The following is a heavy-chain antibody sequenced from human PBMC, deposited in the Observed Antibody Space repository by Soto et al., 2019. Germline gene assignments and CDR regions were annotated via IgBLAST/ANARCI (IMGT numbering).Heavy chain of an antibody. CDR3: ARVGGDWNYAGNWFDP. V-gene: IGHV4-34*01. D-gene: IGHD1-7*01. Sequence: SETLSLTCAVYGGSFSGYYWSWIRQPPGKGLEWIGEINHSGSTNYNPSLKSRVTISVDTSKNQFSLKLSSVTAADTAVYYCARVGGDWNYAGNWFDPWGQGTLVTVSS. CDR2: INHSGST. CDR1: GGSFSGYY. J-gene: IGHJ5*02.